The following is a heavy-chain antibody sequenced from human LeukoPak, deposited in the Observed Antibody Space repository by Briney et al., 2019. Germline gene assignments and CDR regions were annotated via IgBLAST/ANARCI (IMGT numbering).Heavy chain of an antibody. J-gene: IGHJ5*02. CDR2: INHSGST. Sequence: SETLSLTCAVYGGSFSGYYWSWIRQPPGKGLEWIGEINHSGSTNYNPSLKSRVTISVDTSKNQFSLKLSSVTAADTAVYYCASLRIQIWTNWFDPWGQGTLVTVSS. CDR1: GGSFSGYY. D-gene: IGHD5-18*01. V-gene: IGHV4-34*01. CDR3: ASLRIQIWTNWFDP.